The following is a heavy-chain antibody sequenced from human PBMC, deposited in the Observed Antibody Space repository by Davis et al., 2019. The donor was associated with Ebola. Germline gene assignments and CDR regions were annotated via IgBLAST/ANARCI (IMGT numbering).Heavy chain of an antibody. CDR1: GFVFRNYV. D-gene: IGHD1-26*01. Sequence: LSLTCAASGFVFRNYVMSWVRQAPGKGLEWVSTLGTSADTYYADSVKGRFTISRDNSKNTLYLQMNGLRVEDTAIYFCVKDTSNIWFDIWGQGTMVTVSS. J-gene: IGHJ3*02. CDR2: LGTSADT. CDR3: VKDTSNIWFDI. V-gene: IGHV3-23*01.